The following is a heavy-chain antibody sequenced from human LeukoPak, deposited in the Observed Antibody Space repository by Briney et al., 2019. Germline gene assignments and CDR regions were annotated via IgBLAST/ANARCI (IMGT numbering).Heavy chain of an antibody. CDR3: AKCGNSGCHLVDY. CDR2: ISGRTGGT. V-gene: IGHV3-23*01. CDR1: GFTFNTNA. Sequence: GGSLRLSCAASGFTFNTNAMSWVRQAPGKGLEWVSAISGRTGGTYYADSVKGRFTISRDNSKSTLYLQMDSLRAEDTAVYYCAKCGNSGCHLVDYWGQGTLVTVSS. D-gene: IGHD5-12*01. J-gene: IGHJ4*02.